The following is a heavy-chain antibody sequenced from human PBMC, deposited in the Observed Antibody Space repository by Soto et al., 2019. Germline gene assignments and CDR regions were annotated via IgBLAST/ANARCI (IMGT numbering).Heavy chain of an antibody. CDR2: IWYDGSNK. D-gene: IGHD1-26*01. J-gene: IGHJ4*02. V-gene: IGHV3-33*01. Sequence: QVQLVESGGGVVQPGRSLRLSCAASGFTFSSYGMHWVRQAPGKGLEWVAVIWYDGSNKYYADSVKGRFTISRVNSKNTLYLQMNSLRAEDTAVYYCARAGWELPDYWGQGTLVTVSS. CDR1: GFTFSSYG. CDR3: ARAGWELPDY.